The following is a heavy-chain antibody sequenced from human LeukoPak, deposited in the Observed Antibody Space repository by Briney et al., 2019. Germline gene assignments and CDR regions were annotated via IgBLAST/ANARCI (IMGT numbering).Heavy chain of an antibody. D-gene: IGHD3-3*01. CDR1: GYTFTRYT. CDR3: VRITIFVDYFDY. J-gene: IGHJ4*02. CDR2: ISAHNGNT. V-gene: IGHV1-18*01. Sequence: ASVKVSCKASGYTFTRYTISWVRQAPGQGLEWMGWISAHNGNTSYAQKLQGRVTMTTDKSTSTAYMELRSRRSDDTAVYFCVRITIFVDYFDYWGQGTLVTVSS.